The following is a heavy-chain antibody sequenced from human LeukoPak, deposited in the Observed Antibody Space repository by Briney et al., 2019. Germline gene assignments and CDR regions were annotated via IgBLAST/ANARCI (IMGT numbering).Heavy chain of an antibody. CDR3: ARQMGVKQQFNWFDP. Sequence: GESLRISCKGSGYSFTSYWIGWVRQMPGKGLEWMGIIYPGDSDTGYSPSFQGQVTISADKSISTAYLQWSSLKASDTAMYYCARQMGVKQQFNWFDPWGQGTLVTVSS. D-gene: IGHD6-13*01. CDR2: IYPGDSDT. J-gene: IGHJ5*02. V-gene: IGHV5-51*01. CDR1: GYSFTSYW.